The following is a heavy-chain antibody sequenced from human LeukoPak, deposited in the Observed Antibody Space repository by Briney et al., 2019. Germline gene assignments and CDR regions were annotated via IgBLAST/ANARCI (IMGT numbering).Heavy chain of an antibody. J-gene: IGHJ5*02. D-gene: IGHD3-10*01. Sequence: GGSLRLSCVASGFTFSSYWMHWVRQDPRKGLVWVSRISGDGRNINYADSVRGRFTISRDNAKNTLYLQMNTLRVEDTAVYYCARGSVVGELSGGWFDPWGQGTLVTVSS. V-gene: IGHV3-74*01. CDR3: ARGSVVGELSGGWFDP. CDR2: ISGDGRNI. CDR1: GFTFSSYW.